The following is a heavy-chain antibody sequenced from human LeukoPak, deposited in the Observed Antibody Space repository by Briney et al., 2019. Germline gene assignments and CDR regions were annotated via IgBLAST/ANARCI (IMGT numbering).Heavy chain of an antibody. CDR3: AKDRGDYGDHSASCFDY. Sequence: PGGSLRLSCAASGFIFSSYGMHWVRQAPGKGLEWVSAISGSGGSTYYADSVKGRFTISRDNSKNTLYLQMNSLRAEDTAVYYCAKDRGDYGDHSASCFDYWGQGTLVTVSS. J-gene: IGHJ4*02. CDR2: ISGSGGST. CDR1: GFIFSSYG. D-gene: IGHD4-17*01. V-gene: IGHV3-23*01.